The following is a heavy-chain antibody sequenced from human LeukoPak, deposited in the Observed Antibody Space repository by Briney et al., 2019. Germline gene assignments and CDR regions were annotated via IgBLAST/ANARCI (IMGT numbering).Heavy chain of an antibody. CDR2: IKQDGSEK. Sequence: GGSLRLSCAASGFTFSSYWMSWVRQAPGKGLEWVANIKQDGSEKYYVDSVKGRFTISRDNAKNSLYLQMNSLRAEDTAVYYCARGQLSVYNWFDPWGQGTLVTVSS. D-gene: IGHD1-1*01. V-gene: IGHV3-7*01. CDR3: ARGQLSVYNWFDP. J-gene: IGHJ5*02. CDR1: GFTFSSYW.